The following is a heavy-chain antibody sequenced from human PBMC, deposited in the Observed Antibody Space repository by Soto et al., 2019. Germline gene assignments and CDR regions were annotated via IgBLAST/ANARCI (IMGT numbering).Heavy chain of an antibody. CDR1: RFIFSNYW. CDR3: ARALRRTAYDYAMDV. V-gene: IGHV3-74*01. Sequence: EVQLVESGGGLVQPGGSVRLSCEASRFIFSNYWMHWVRCAPGKGLVWVSRINSDGSSTGYADSVKGRFTILRDNAKKTLNLQLDSLTVEGTGVYFCARALRRTAYDYAMDVWGRGTTVTVSS. D-gene: IGHD3-16*01. J-gene: IGHJ6*01. CDR2: INSDGSST.